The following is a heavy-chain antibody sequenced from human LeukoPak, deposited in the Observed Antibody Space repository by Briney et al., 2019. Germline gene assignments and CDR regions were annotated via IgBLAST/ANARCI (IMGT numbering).Heavy chain of an antibody. CDR2: ITHSGST. D-gene: IGHD5-18*01. J-gene: IGHJ4*02. Sequence: SETLSLTCAVSGYSISSGYYWGWLRPPPGKGLDWFGSITHSGSTYYNPSLRSRVTISIDTSKNQFSLRLNSVTATDTAVYYCARVGGYSYGNYYFNYWGQGTLVTVSS. V-gene: IGHV4-38-2*01. CDR1: GYSISSGYY. CDR3: ARVGGYSYGNYYFNY.